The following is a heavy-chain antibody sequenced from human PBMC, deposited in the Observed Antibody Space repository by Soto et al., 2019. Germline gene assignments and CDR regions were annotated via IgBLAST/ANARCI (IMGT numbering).Heavy chain of an antibody. V-gene: IGHV3-53*01. CDR3: ARATSDRAMVFDY. CDR1: GFTVSSNY. Sequence: EVQLVESGGGLIQPGGSLRLSCAASGFTVSSNYMTWVRQAPGKGLEWVSVMYSGGTTYYADSVKGRLTISRDNSKITLYLQMNSLRAEDTAVYHCARATSDRAMVFDYWGQGPLVTFSS. CDR2: MYSGGTT. J-gene: IGHJ4*02. D-gene: IGHD5-18*01.